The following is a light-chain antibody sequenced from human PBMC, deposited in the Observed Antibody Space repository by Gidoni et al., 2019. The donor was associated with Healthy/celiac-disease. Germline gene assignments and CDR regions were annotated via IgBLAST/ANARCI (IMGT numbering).Light chain of an antibody. CDR1: ALPKQY. CDR2: KDS. V-gene: IGLV3-25*03. CDR3: QSADSSGTYWV. J-gene: IGLJ3*02. Sequence: SYELTQPTSVSVSPGQTARITCSGDALPKQYAYWYQQKPGQAPVRVIYKDSERPSGIPERFSGSSSGTTVTLTISGVQAEDEADYYCQSADSSGTYWVFGGGTKLTVL.